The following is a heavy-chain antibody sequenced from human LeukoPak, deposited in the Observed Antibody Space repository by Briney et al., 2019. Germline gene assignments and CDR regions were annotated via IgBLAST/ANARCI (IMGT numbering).Heavy chain of an antibody. V-gene: IGHV3-53*01. CDR1: GFTVSGKY. CDR3: ARESGYYDSGGYLDY. D-gene: IGHD3-22*01. CDR2: IYSGGST. Sequence: SGGSLRLSCAASGFTVSGKYMSWVRQAPGKGLEWVSVIYSGGSTYYADSVKGRFTISRDNSKNTLYLQMNSLRAEDTAVYYCARESGYYDSGGYLDYWGQGTLVTVSS. J-gene: IGHJ4*02.